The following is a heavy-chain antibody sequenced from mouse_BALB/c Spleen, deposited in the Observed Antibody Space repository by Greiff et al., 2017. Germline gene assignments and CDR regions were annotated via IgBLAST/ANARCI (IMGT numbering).Heavy chain of an antibody. V-gene: IGHV1S135*01. J-gene: IGHJ4*01. D-gene: IGHD2-3*01. CDR2: IDPYNGGT. CDR3: ARSGAGYDGYYNYAMDY. CDR1: GYAFTSYN. Sequence: EVQLQQSGPELVKPGASVKVSCKASGYAFTSYNMYWVKQSHGKSLEWIGYIDPYNGGTSYNQKFKGKATLTVDKSSSTAYMHLNSLTSEDSAVYYCARSGAGYDGYYNYAMDYWGQGTSVTVSS.